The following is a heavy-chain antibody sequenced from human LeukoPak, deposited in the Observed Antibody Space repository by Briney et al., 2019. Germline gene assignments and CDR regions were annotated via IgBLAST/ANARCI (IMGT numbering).Heavy chain of an antibody. CDR1: GGTFSSYA. V-gene: IGHV1-2*02. CDR3: ARGGDDYGKN. D-gene: IGHD4-17*01. J-gene: IGHJ4*02. Sequence: ASVKVSCKASGGTFSSYAISWVRQAPGQGLEWMGWINPNSGGTNYAQKFQGRVTMTRDTSISTAYMELSRLRSDDTAVYYCARGGDDYGKNWGQGTLVTVSS. CDR2: INPNSGGT.